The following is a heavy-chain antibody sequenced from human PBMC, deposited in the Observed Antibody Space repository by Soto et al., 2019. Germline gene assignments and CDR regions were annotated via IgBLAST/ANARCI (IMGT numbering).Heavy chain of an antibody. CDR1: GITFSNYW. J-gene: IGHJ3*01. CDR2: IKGDGSNT. CDR3: VRGIPGDYGSDV. V-gene: IGHV3-74*01. Sequence: EVQLVESGGGLFQPGGSLRLSCEASGITFSNYWMHWVRQVPGKGLVWVSRIKGDGSNTNYADFVEGRFTISRDNAKNMVSLQMNSLRAEDPAVYHCVRGIPGDYGSDVWGQGTMITVSS. D-gene: IGHD1-20*01.